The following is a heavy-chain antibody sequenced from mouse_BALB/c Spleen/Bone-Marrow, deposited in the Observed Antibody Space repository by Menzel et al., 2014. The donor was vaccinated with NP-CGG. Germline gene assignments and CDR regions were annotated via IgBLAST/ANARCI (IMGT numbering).Heavy chain of an antibody. V-gene: IGHV14-3*02. D-gene: IGHD1-1*01. J-gene: IGHJ3*01. CDR1: GFNIKDTY. CDR2: IDPANGNT. Sequence: VQLQQSGAELVKPGASVKLSCTASGFNIKDTYMHWVKQRPEQGLEWIGRIDPANGNTKYGPKFQGKATITADTSSNTAYLQLSSLTSEDTAVYYCASYYYGSSSFAYWGQGTLVTVSA. CDR3: ASYYYGSSSFAY.